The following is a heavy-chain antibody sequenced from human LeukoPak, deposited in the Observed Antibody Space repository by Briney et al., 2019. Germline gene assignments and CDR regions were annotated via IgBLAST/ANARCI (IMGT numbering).Heavy chain of an antibody. Sequence: PGGSLRLSFAASGFTFTNARMGWVRQPPGKGLEWVGLIKSRIDCRTSDYAAPVKGRLTISRDDSKHTLYLQMNSLKSEDTAVYYCTTGYGHSDFDYWGQGKLVTVSS. D-gene: IGHD5-18*01. CDR1: GFTFTNAR. CDR3: TTGYGHSDFDY. J-gene: IGHJ4*02. CDR2: IKSRIDCRTS. V-gene: IGHV3-15*01.